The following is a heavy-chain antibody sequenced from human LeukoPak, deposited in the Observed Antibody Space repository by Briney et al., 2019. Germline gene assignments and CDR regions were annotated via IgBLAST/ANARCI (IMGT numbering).Heavy chain of an antibody. CDR3: ARGRAVAVDYFDY. D-gene: IGHD6-19*01. CDR1: GYTFTSYD. V-gene: IGHV1-8*01. Sequence: ASVKVSCKASGYTFTSYDIHWVRQATGQGLEWMGWMNPNSGNTGYAQKFQGRVTMTRNTSISTAYMELSSLRSEDTAVYYCARGRAVAVDYFDYWGQGTLVTVSS. J-gene: IGHJ4*02. CDR2: MNPNSGNT.